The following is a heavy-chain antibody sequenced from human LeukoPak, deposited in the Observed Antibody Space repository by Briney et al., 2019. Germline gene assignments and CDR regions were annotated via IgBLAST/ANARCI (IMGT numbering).Heavy chain of an antibody. CDR3: AREAITMVRGVIHYYMDV. CDR2: IYYSGST. V-gene: IGHV4-59*01. D-gene: IGHD3-10*01. J-gene: IGHJ6*03. CDR1: GGSFSGYY. Sequence: SETLSLTCAVYGGSFSGYYWSWIRQPPGKGLEWIGYIYYSGSTNYNPSLKSRVTISVDTSKNQFSLKLSSVTAADTAVYYCAREAITMVRGVIHYYMDVWGKGTTVTISS.